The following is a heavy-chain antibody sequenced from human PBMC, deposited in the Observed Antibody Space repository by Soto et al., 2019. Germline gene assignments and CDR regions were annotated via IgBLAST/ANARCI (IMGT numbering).Heavy chain of an antibody. CDR1: GYTFTRYA. CDR2: INAGNGNT. Sequence: GSSVKVACKGSGYTFTRYAMHWVRRAPGQRLEWMGWINAGNGNTKYSQKFQGRVTITRDTSASTAYMELSSLRSEDTAVYYCARDPSYYGTDVWGHGTTVTVSS. J-gene: IGHJ6*02. CDR3: ARDPSYYGTDV. V-gene: IGHV1-3*01.